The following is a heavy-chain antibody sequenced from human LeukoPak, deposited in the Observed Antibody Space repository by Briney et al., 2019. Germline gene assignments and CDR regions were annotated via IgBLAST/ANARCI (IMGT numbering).Heavy chain of an antibody. Sequence: SETLSLTCTVSGGSISSSSYYWGWIRQPPGKGLEWIGSIYYSGSTYYNPSLKSRVTISVDTSKNQFSLKLSSVTAADTAMYYCEGSGSYREVYYYYGMDVWGQGTTVTVSS. D-gene: IGHD3-16*02. CDR2: IYYSGST. J-gene: IGHJ6*02. CDR1: GGSISSSSYY. CDR3: EGSGSYREVYYYYGMDV. V-gene: IGHV4-39*01.